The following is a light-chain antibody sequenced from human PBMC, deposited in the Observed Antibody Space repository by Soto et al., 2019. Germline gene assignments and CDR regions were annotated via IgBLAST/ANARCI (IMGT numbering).Light chain of an antibody. CDR3: SSYTSSSTRV. V-gene: IGLV2-14*01. CDR2: EVS. CDR1: SSDVGGYNY. J-gene: IGLJ3*02. Sequence: QSALTQPASVSGSPGQSITISCTGTSSDVGGYNYVSWYQQHPGKAPKLMIYEVSNRPSGVSNRFSGSKSGNTASLTFSGLQNEDEADYYCSSYTSSSTRVFGGGTKLTVL.